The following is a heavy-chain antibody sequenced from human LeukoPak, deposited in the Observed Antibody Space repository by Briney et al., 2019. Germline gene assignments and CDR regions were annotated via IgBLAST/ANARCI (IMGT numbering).Heavy chain of an antibody. Sequence: SETLSLTCTVSGGSISSYYWSWVRQPPGKGLEWIGYIYYSGSTNYNPSLKSRATISVDTSKNQFSLKLSSVTAADTAVYYCARASSGSYLNWFDPWGQGTLVTVSS. J-gene: IGHJ5*02. V-gene: IGHV4-59*08. CDR3: ARASSGSYLNWFDP. D-gene: IGHD1-26*01. CDR1: GGSISSYY. CDR2: IYYSGST.